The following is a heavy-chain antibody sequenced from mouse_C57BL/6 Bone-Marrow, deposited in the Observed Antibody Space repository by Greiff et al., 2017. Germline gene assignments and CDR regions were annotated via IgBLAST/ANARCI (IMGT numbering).Heavy chain of an antibody. J-gene: IGHJ1*03. D-gene: IGHD1-1*01. Sequence: VQLQQSGAELVRPGASVKLSCTASGFNIKDDYMHWVKQRPEQGLEWIGWIDPENGDTEYASKFQGKATITADTSSNTAYLQLSSLTSEVTAVYYCTTFGYYYGLWYFDVWGTGTTVTVSS. CDR3: TTFGYYYGLWYFDV. CDR2: IDPENGDT. CDR1: GFNIKDDY. V-gene: IGHV14-4*01.